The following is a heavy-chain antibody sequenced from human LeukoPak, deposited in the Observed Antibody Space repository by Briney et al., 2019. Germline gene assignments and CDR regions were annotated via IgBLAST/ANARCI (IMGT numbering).Heavy chain of an antibody. CDR1: EFTFGSYG. J-gene: IGHJ4*02. V-gene: IGHV3-30*18. Sequence: GMSLRLSCAASEFTFGSYGMHWVRQAPGKGLEWVAVVSRGGNNKFYADSVKGRFTISRDNSKNTLYLEMKSLRAEDTAVYFCAKAGLLGEISGYLDGNWGQGTLVTVSP. CDR2: VSRGGNNK. CDR3: AKAGLLGEISGYLDGN. D-gene: IGHD3-22*01.